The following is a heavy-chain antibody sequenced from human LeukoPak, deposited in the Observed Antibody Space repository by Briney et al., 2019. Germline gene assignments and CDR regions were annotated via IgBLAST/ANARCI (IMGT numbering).Heavy chain of an antibody. V-gene: IGHV4-39*01. Sequence: SETLSLTCTVSGGSISSSSYYWGWIRQPPGKGLEWIGSIYYSGSTYYNPSLKSRVTISVDTSKNQFSLKLSSVTTADTAVDYCAKVNGQMWAFDIWGQGTMVTVSS. CDR2: IYYSGST. CDR1: GGSISSSSYY. CDR3: AKVNGQMWAFDI. J-gene: IGHJ3*02. D-gene: IGHD2-8*01.